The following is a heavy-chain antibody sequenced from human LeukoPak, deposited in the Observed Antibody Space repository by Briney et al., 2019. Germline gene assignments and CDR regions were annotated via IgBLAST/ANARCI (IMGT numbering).Heavy chain of an antibody. J-gene: IGHJ6*02. V-gene: IGHV3-13*01. CDR3: IRIRTREHQYGMDV. D-gene: IGHD1-26*01. CDR1: GFTFTSYD. Sequence: GGSLRLSCAASGFTFTSYDMHWVRQATGKGLEWVSAIETVGNTYYSGSVEGRFTISRDDVKNSLYLHMNSLRDGDTAVYNCIRIRTREHQYGMDVWGQGTTVTVSS. CDR2: IETVGNT.